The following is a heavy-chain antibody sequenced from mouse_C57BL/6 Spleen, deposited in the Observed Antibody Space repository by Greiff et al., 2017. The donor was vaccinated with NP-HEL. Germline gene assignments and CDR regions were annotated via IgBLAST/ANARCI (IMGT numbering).Heavy chain of an antibody. Sequence: EVKLMESGGGLLQPGGSMKLSCVVSGFTFSNYCLNWVRQSPEKGLEWVAQFRLKSDYYATHYAYSVNGRFIFSSDASKSSLYLQMNNLRAEYTGIYYCTGLIATVVGGSLYYFDDWGQGTTLTVSS. D-gene: IGHD1-1*01. CDR1: GFTFSNYC. CDR3: TGLIATVVGGSLYYFDD. CDR2: FRLKSDYYAT. V-gene: IGHV6-3*01. J-gene: IGHJ2*01.